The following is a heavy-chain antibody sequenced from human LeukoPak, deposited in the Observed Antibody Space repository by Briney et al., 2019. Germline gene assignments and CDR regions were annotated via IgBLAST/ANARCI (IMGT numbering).Heavy chain of an antibody. D-gene: IGHD3-10*01. J-gene: IGHJ4*02. CDR2: INSDGSST. V-gene: IGHV3-74*01. CDR3: ARGARGSGTASDY. CDR1: GFTFSSYW. Sequence: GSLRLSCAASGFTFSSYWMHWVRQAPGKGLVWVSRINSDGSSTNYADSVKGRFTISRDNAKNTLHLQMNSLRAEDTAVYYCARGARGSGTASDYWGQGTLVTVSS.